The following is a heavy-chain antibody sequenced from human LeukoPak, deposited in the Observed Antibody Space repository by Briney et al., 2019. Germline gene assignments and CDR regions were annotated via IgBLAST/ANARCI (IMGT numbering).Heavy chain of an antibody. V-gene: IGHV4-34*01. Sequence: SETLSLTCAVYGGSFTGYFWNWIRQSPGKGLEWIAEINDRGTTNYNPLLKSRVTISVDTTKNQFSLQLTSVTAADTGVYYCARDPTTVVTVPYYFDFWGQGTPVTVSS. CDR3: ARDPTTVVTVPYYFDF. CDR2: INDRGTT. D-gene: IGHD4-23*01. J-gene: IGHJ4*02. CDR1: GGSFTGYF.